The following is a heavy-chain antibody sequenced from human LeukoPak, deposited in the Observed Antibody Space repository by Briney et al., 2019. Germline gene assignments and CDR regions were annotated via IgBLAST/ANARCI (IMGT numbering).Heavy chain of an antibody. V-gene: IGHV3-15*01. D-gene: IGHD6-13*01. CDR1: GFTFTNAW. J-gene: IGHJ4*02. CDR3: TSVYVRASSLYY. CDR2: IKSKTDGGTT. Sequence: GGSLRLSCAASGFTFTNAWMSWVRQAPGKGLEWVGRIKSKTDGGTTDYAAPVKGRFTISRDDSKNTLYLQMNSLSTEDTAIYYCTSVYVRASSLYYWGQGTLVTVSS.